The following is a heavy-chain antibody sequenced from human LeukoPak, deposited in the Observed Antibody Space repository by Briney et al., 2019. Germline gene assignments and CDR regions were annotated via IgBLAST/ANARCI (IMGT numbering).Heavy chain of an antibody. CDR3: ASGYSRSSNDY. CDR2: ISWNSGSI. D-gene: IGHD6-6*01. CDR1: GFTFSSYW. Sequence: PGGSLRLSCAASGFTFSSYWMSWVRQAPGKGLEWVSGISWNSGSIGYADSVKGRFTISRDNAKSTLYLQMNSLRAEDTALYYCASGYSRSSNDYWGHGTLVTVSP. V-gene: IGHV3-9*01. J-gene: IGHJ4*01.